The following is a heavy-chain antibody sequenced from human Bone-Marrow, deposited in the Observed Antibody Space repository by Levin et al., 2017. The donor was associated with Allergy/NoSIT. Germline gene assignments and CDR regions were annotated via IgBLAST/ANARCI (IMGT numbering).Heavy chain of an antibody. CDR2: IKSRADGGAT. CDR3: TTDRGDY. D-gene: IGHD3-10*01. Sequence: PGGSLRLSCAASGFTFSNSWMTWVRQAPGKGLEWLGRIKSRADGGATDYAAPVRGRFTISRDDSKSTLFLQMDSLKTEDTAVYFCTTDRGDYWGQGTLITVSS. J-gene: IGHJ4*02. V-gene: IGHV3-15*01. CDR1: GFTFSNSW.